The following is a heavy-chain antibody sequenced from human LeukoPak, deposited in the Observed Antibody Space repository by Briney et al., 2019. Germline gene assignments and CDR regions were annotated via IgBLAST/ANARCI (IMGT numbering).Heavy chain of an antibody. D-gene: IGHD3-22*01. Sequence: PSETLSLTCTVSGGSISSSSYYWGWIRQPPGKGLEWIGSIYYSGSPYYNPSLKSRVTISVDTSKKQFSLKLSSVTAADTAVYYCARDYDSSGGIDYWGQGTLVTVSS. J-gene: IGHJ4*02. V-gene: IGHV4-39*02. CDR2: IYYSGSP. CDR1: GGSISSSSYY. CDR3: ARDYDSSGGIDY.